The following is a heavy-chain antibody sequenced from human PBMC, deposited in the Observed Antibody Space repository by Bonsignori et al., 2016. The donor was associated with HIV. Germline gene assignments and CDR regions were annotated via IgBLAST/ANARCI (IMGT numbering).Heavy chain of an antibody. V-gene: IGHV3-49*02. Sequence: WIRQPPGKGLEWVGFIRSKAYGGTTEYAASVKGRFTISRDDSKSIAYLQMNSLKTEDTAVYYCTRERYSSSWYPGYWGQGTLVTVSS. CDR2: IRSKAYGGTT. J-gene: IGHJ4*02. CDR3: TRERYSSSWYPGY. D-gene: IGHD6-13*01.